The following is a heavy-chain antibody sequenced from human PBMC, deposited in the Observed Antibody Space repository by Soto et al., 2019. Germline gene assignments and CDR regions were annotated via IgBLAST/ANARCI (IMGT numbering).Heavy chain of an antibody. V-gene: IGHV3-33*01. J-gene: IGHJ4*02. CDR1: GFTFSGYG. CDR3: ARDPGADTTPLDY. Sequence: QVQLVESGGGVVQPGRSLRLSCAASGFTFSGYGMHWVRQAPGKGLEWVALIWSHGNNKYYADSVKGRFTISRDNSKNTLYLQMNSLSAEDTAVYYCARDPGADTTPLDYSGQGTLVTVSS. D-gene: IGHD1-26*01. CDR2: IWSHGNNK.